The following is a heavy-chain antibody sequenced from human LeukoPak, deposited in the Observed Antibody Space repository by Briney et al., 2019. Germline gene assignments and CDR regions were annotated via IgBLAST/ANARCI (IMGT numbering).Heavy chain of an antibody. D-gene: IGHD6-13*01. Sequence: NPGGSLRLSCAASGFTFSSYTMNWVRQAPGKGLEWVSSIDNTYNHIDYADSLKGRFTISRDNAKNSLYLQMNSLRAEDTALYYCAKDRTRLAAAPDYWGQGTLVTVSS. CDR2: IDNTYNHI. CDR1: GFTFSSYT. J-gene: IGHJ4*02. CDR3: AKDRTRLAAAPDY. V-gene: IGHV3-21*04.